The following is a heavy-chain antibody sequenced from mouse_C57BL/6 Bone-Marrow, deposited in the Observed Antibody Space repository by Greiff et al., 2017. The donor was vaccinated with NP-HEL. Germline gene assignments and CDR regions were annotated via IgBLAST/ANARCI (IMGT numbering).Heavy chain of an antibody. D-gene: IGHD2-1*01. V-gene: IGHV1-85*01. CDR1: GYTFTSYD. CDR2: IYPRDGST. CDR3: ARKPYGNDWYFDV. J-gene: IGHJ1*03. Sequence: QVHVKQSGPELVKPGASVKLSCKASGYTFTSYDINWVKQRPGQGLEWIGWIYPRDGSTKYNEKFKGKATLTVDTSSSTAYMELHSLTSEDSAVYFCARKPYGNDWYFDVWGTGTTVTVSS.